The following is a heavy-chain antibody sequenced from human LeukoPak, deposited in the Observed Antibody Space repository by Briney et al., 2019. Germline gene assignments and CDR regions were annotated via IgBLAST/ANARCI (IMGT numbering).Heavy chain of an antibody. V-gene: IGHV3-7*01. CDR3: ARDRGYSTFEY. Sequence: GRSLRLSCEASGFTFSNFWMSWVRQAPGKGLEWVANIKEDGTEINYVDSVRGRFTISRDNAKDSMYLQMNSLRIEDTAVYYCARDRGYSTFEYWGQGTLVTVSS. CDR2: IKEDGTEI. D-gene: IGHD3-10*01. J-gene: IGHJ4*02. CDR1: GFTFSNFW.